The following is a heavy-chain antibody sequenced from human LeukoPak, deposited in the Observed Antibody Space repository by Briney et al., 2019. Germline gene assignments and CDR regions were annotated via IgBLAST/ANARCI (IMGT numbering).Heavy chain of an antibody. V-gene: IGHV3-52*01. J-gene: IGHJ3*02. Sequence: GGSLRLSCAASGLTFSNSWMHWVCQAPEKGRECVADIKCDGSEKCYVDSVKGRFTISRDNAKNSLYLQVNSLRAEDMTVYYCVRGVGSSTSCYVRAFDIWGQGTMVTVSS. D-gene: IGHD2-2*01. CDR2: IKCDGSEK. CDR3: VRGVGSSTSCYVRAFDI. CDR1: GLTFSNSW.